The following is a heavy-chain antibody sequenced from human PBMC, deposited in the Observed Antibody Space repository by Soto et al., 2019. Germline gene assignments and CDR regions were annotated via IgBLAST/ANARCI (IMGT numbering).Heavy chain of an antibody. D-gene: IGHD3-16*01. CDR1: GGSISSGGYY. Sequence: QVQLQESGPGLVKPSQTLSLTCTVSGGSISSGGYYWSWIRQHPGKGLEWIWYIYYSGSTYYNPSRKIRVTLALXTSKNQFSLKRSSVTAADTAVYYCARVGGINWFDPWGQGTLVTVSS. CDR2: IYYSGST. J-gene: IGHJ5*02. V-gene: IGHV4-31*03. CDR3: ARVGGINWFDP.